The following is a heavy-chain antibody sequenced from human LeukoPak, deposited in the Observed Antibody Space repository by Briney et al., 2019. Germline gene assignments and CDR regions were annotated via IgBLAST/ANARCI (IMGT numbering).Heavy chain of an antibody. D-gene: IGHD3-10*01. CDR1: GFTFSHYW. V-gene: IGHV3-7*01. CDR3: ARDRAPQYGSGSYYLT. CDR2: IKQDGSEK. Sequence: GGSLRLSCADSGFTFSHYWMSWVRQAPGKGLEWVADIKQDGSEKYYVDSVKGRFTISRDNAKNSLYLQMNSLRAEDTAVYYCARDRAPQYGSGSYYLTWGQGSLVTVSS. J-gene: IGHJ5*02.